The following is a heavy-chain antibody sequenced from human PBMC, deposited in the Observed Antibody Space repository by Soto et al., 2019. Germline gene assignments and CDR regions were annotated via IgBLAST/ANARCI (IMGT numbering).Heavy chain of an antibody. CDR1: GFSLSTSGVG. CDR3: AHTPVRGVNGPWFDP. CDR2: IYWDDDK. Sequence: QITLKESGPTLVKPTQTLTLTCTFSGFSLSTSGVGVGWIRQPPGKALEWLALIYWDDDKRYSPSLKSRLTITKDPAKNQVVLTRTTMDPVDTATYSCAHTPVRGVNGPWFDPWGKGTLVTVSS. J-gene: IGHJ5*02. D-gene: IGHD3-10*02. V-gene: IGHV2-5*02.